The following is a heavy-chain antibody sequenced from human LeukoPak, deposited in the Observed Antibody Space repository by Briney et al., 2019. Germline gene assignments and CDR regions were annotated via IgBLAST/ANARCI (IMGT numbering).Heavy chain of an antibody. J-gene: IGHJ3*02. Sequence: GGSLRLSCAASGFTFSSYWMNWARQAPGKGLEWVASINHNGNVNYYVDSVKGRFTISRDNAKNSLYLQMNSLRAEDTAVYYCARRQGWSDAFDIWGQGTMVTVSS. CDR2: INHNGNVN. CDR3: ARRQGWSDAFDI. CDR1: GFTFSSYW. V-gene: IGHV3-7*03.